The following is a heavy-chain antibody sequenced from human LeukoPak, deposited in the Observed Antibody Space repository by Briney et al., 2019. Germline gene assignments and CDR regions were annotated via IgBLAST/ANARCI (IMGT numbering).Heavy chain of an antibody. CDR3: ARDTVLYDILTGYPYYYYCMDV. Sequence: GALRLSCAASGFTFSSYEMNWVRQAPGKGLEWVSYISSSGSTIYYADSVKGRFTISRDNAKNSLYLQMNSLRAEDTAVYYCARDTVLYDILTGYPYYYYCMDVWGKGTTVTISS. CDR1: GFTFSSYE. D-gene: IGHD3-9*01. V-gene: IGHV3-48*03. CDR2: ISSSGSTI. J-gene: IGHJ6*03.